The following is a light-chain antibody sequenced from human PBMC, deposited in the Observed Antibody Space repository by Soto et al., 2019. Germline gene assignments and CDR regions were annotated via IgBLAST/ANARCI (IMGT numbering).Light chain of an antibody. CDR3: QQRFTSPWT. Sequence: DIRLTQSPSSLSASGGDRVTITCQASQRISTFLNWYRQKPGKDPEILIYGTSNLQTGTPSRFSGSASGTDFTLSVSGLQPEDSATYYCQQRFTSPWTFGQGTKVEFK. J-gene: IGKJ1*01. V-gene: IGKV1-39*01. CDR1: QRISTF. CDR2: GTS.